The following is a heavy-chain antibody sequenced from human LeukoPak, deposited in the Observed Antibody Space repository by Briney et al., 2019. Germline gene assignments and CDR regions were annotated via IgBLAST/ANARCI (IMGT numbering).Heavy chain of an antibody. CDR3: TRDFDFSSAT. J-gene: IGHJ5*02. CDR2: ISPDGSTT. D-gene: IGHD3-3*01. Sequence: GGSLRLSCAASGFTFSSYWMHWVRQAPGKGLVWVSRISPDGSTTGHADSVKGRFTTSRDNAKNTLFLQMNSLRAEDTAVYYCTRDFDFSSATWGQGTLVTVSS. V-gene: IGHV3-74*01. CDR1: GFTFSSYW.